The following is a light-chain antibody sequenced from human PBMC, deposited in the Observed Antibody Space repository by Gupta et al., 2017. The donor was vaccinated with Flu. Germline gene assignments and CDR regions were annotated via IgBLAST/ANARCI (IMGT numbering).Light chain of an antibody. CDR3: RQYDNGARS. J-gene: IGKJ2*04. CDR1: QDITKY. V-gene: IGKV1-33*01. Sequence: SQMTQYPASLPASVGDTIIIMWGAKQDITKYLNWYQQKPGKAPRLLIYDASNVATGVPSRFSGSGSGTDFTFSISRLQPEEFGAYFCRQYDNGARSFGQGTKLEIK. CDR2: DAS.